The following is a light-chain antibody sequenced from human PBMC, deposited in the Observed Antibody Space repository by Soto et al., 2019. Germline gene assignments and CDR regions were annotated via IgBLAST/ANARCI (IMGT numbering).Light chain of an antibody. Sequence: QSALTQPASVSGSPGQSITISCTGTSSDVGGYNYVSWYQQHPGKAPKLMIYAVTDRPSGVSSRFSGSKSGNTASLTISGLRAEDEADYYCSSYTSSSTLFGTGTKVTAL. J-gene: IGLJ1*01. CDR1: SSDVGGYNY. CDR3: SSYTSSSTL. CDR2: AVT. V-gene: IGLV2-14*01.